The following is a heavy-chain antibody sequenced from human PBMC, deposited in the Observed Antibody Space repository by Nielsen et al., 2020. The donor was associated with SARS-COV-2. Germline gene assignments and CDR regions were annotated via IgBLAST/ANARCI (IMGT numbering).Heavy chain of an antibody. V-gene: IGHV3-15*01. CDR2: IKSKTDGGTT. CDR1: GFTFSNAW. J-gene: IGHJ4*02. D-gene: IGHD2-2*01. Sequence: LSLTCAASGFTFSNAWMSWVRQAPGKGLEWVGRIKSKTDGGTTDYAAPVKGRFTISRDDSKNTLYLQMNSLKTEDTAVYYCTTEYQLLSGIIDYWGQGTLVTVSS. CDR3: TTEYQLLSGIIDY.